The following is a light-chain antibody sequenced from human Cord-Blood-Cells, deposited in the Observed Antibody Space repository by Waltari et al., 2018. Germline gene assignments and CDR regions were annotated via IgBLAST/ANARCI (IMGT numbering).Light chain of an antibody. V-gene: IGLV3-21*04. J-gene: IGLJ1*01. Sequence: SYVLTQPPSVSVAPGKTARLTCGGNNIGSNSVHWYQQKPGQAPVLVIYYDRDRPSGIPERFSGSNSGNTATLTISRVEAGDEADYYCQVWDSSSDHYVFGTGTKVTVL. CDR1: NIGSNS. CDR3: QVWDSSSDHYV. CDR2: YDR.